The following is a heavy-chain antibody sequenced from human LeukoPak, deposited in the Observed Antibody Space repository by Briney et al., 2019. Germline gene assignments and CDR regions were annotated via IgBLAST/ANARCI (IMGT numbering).Heavy chain of an antibody. D-gene: IGHD6-13*01. CDR2: INHSGST. V-gene: IGHV4-34*01. Sequence: PSETLSLTCAVYGGSFSGYYWSWIRQPPGEGLEWIGEINHSGSTNYNPSLKSRVTISVDTSKNQFSLKLSSVTAADTAVYYCARAHSSSWDDYWGQGTLVTVSS. CDR1: GGSFSGYY. CDR3: ARAHSSSWDDY. J-gene: IGHJ4*02.